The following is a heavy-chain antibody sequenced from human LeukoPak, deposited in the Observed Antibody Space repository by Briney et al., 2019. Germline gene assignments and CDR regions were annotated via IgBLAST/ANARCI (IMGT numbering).Heavy chain of an antibody. V-gene: IGHV1-2*02. Sequence: ASVKVSCKASGYTFTGYYMHWVRQAPGQGLEWMGWINPNSGGTNYAQKFQGRVTMTRDTSISTAYMELSRLRSDDTAVYYCARGGIVGATWGAFDYWGQGTLVTVSS. D-gene: IGHD1-26*01. CDR2: INPNSGGT. CDR1: GYTFTGYY. CDR3: ARGGIVGATWGAFDY. J-gene: IGHJ4*02.